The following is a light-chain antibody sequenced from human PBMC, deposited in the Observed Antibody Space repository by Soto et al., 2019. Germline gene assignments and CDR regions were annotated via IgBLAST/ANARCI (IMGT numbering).Light chain of an antibody. CDR2: AAS. CDR1: QGISNY. CDR3: QKYNSSPSWT. Sequence: DIQMTQSPSSLSASVGDRVTITCRASQGISNYLAWYQQKPGKVPKLLIYAASTLQSGVPSRFSGSGSGTDFTLTISSLRPEDNATYYCQKYNSSPSWTFGQPTKVEIK. J-gene: IGKJ1*01. V-gene: IGKV1-27*01.